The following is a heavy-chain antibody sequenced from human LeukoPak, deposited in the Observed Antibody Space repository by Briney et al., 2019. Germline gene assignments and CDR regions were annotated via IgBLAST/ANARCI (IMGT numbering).Heavy chain of an antibody. CDR1: GFTFSSYS. V-gene: IGHV3-21*01. CDR3: ARDASTRSFDY. J-gene: IGHJ4*02. CDR2: ISSSSSYI. Sequence: GGSLRLXCAASGFTFSSYSMKWVRQAPGKGLEWVSSISSSSSYIYYADSVKGRFTISRDNAKNSLYLQMNSLRAEDTAVYYCARDASTRSFDYWGQGTLVTVSS.